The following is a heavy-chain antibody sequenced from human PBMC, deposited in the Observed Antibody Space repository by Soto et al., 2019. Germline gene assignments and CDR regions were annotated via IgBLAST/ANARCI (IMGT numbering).Heavy chain of an antibody. Sequence: SETLSLTCTVSGGSISSSSYYWGWIRQPPGKGLEWIGSIYYSGSTYYNPSLKSRVTISVDTSKNQFSLKLSSVTAADTAVYYCARHSRSSWSTGWYFDLWGRGTLVTVSS. CDR1: GGSISSSSYY. CDR2: IYYSGST. CDR3: ARHSRSSWSTGWYFDL. D-gene: IGHD6-13*01. V-gene: IGHV4-39*01. J-gene: IGHJ2*01.